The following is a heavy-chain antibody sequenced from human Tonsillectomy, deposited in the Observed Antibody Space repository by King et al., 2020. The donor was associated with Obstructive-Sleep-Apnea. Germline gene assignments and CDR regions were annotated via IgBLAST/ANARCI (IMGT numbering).Heavy chain of an antibody. CDR2: MRRDISDI. CDR3: ARDRSYAFDI. CDR1: GFIFSDYS. Sequence: VQLVESGGGLVQPGGSLRLSCATSGFIFSDYSMNWVRLAPGKGLEWVSYMRRDISDIYYADSVKGRFTISRDNAKSSLYLQMNSLRAEDTAIYYCARDRSYAFDIWGQGTMVTVSS. D-gene: IGHD3-16*02. J-gene: IGHJ3*02. V-gene: IGHV3-48*04.